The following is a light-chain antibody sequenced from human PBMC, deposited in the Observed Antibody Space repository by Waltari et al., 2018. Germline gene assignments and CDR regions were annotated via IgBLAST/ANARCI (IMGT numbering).Light chain of an antibody. Sequence: QSALTQPASVSGSPGQSIPISCTGTSDAVGGFYYVSWYQQPPGAAPKLIMYDVRDRAPGVSDRFSGSKSDNTASLTISGLQADDEAVYYCSSYSTTTTLYVFGTGTQVTVL. V-gene: IGLV2-14*03. CDR1: SDAVGGFYY. CDR3: SSYSTTTTLYV. J-gene: IGLJ1*01. CDR2: DVR.